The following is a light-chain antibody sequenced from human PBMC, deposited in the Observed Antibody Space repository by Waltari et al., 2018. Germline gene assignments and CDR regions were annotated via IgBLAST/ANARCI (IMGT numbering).Light chain of an antibody. J-gene: IGKJ4*01. CDR2: GAS. CDR1: ESVRSN. CDR3: QQYNQWPPIT. V-gene: IGKV3-15*01. Sequence: EIMMTQSPASLSVSPGDRVMLSCRASESVRSNLAWYQQKPGQSPRMIVDGASMRATGVPARFSGSGFGTDFTLTITSLQSEDVAVYFCQQYNQWPPITFGGGTRVEI.